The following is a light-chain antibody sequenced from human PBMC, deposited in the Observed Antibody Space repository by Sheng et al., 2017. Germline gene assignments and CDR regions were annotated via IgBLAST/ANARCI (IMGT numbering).Light chain of an antibody. CDR1: SSDIGDYNF. CDR3: SSYSSDTIPYV. J-gene: IGLJ1*01. CDR2: RVS. Sequence: QSALTQPASESGSPGQSITISCTGTSSDIGDYNFVSWYQQHPGKAPKLLIYRVSNRPSGVSTRFSGSKSGNTASLTISGLQTDDEADYFCSSYSSDTIPYVFG. V-gene: IGLV2-14*03.